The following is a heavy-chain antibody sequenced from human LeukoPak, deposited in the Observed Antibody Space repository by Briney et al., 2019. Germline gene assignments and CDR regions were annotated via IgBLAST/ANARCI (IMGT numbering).Heavy chain of an antibody. CDR2: IYYSGST. D-gene: IGHD2-2*01. CDR3: ARKYCSSTSCYAGSIYFDY. V-gene: IGHV4-31*03. CDR1: GGSISSGGYY. Sequence: SETLSLTCTVSGGSISSGGYYWSWIRQHPGKGLEWIGYIYYSGSTYYNPSLKSRVTISVDTPKNQFSLKLSSVTAADTAVYYCARKYCSSTSCYAGSIYFDYWGQGTLVTVSS. J-gene: IGHJ4*02.